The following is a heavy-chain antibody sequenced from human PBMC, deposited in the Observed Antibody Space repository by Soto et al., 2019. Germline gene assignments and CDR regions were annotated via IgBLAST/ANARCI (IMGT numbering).Heavy chain of an antibody. J-gene: IGHJ6*02. CDR3: ARGRNYYDFWSGYYTSYYYGMDV. V-gene: IGHV4-34*01. D-gene: IGHD3-3*01. CDR1: GGSFSGYY. Sequence: PSETLSLTCAVYGGSFSGYYWSWIRQPPGKGLEWIGEINHSGSTNYNPSLKSRVTISVDTSKNQFSLKLSSVTAADTAVYYCARGRNYYDFWSGYYTSYYYGMDVWGQGTTVTVSS. CDR2: INHSGST.